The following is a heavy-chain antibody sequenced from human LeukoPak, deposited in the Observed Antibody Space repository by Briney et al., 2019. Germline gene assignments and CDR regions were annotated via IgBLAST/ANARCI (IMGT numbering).Heavy chain of an antibody. V-gene: IGHV3-23*01. Sequence: GGSLRLSCAASGFTFSSYAMSWVRQAPGKGLEWVSAISGSGGSTYYADSVKGRFTISRDNSKNTLYLQMNSLRAEDAAVYYCAKGLSYSKYYDFWSGSGTFDYWGQGTLVTVSS. CDR3: AKGLSYSKYYDFWSGSGTFDY. CDR1: GFTFSSYA. CDR2: ISGSGGST. D-gene: IGHD3-3*01. J-gene: IGHJ4*02.